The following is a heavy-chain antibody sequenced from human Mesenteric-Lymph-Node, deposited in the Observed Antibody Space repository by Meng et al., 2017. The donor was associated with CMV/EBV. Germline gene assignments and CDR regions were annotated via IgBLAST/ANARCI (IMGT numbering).Heavy chain of an antibody. D-gene: IGHD2-2*01. CDR2: IVWDGGTK. CDR1: GFTFDDYT. Sequence: GESLKISCAASGFTFDDYTMDWVRQVPGKGLEWVSLIVWDGGTKYYADSVRGRFTISRDNRKNSLYLQMNSLRTEDTALYYCAKATLYCSSITCYFDYWGQGTLVTVSS. CDR3: AKATLYCSSITCYFDY. V-gene: IGHV3-43*01. J-gene: IGHJ4*02.